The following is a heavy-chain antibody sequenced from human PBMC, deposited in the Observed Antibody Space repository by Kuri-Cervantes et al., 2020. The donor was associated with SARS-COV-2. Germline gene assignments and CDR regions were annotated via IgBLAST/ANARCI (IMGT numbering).Heavy chain of an antibody. J-gene: IGHJ4*02. V-gene: IGHV1-69*13. CDR3: ASLGDAGDLSPPFDY. CDR1: GGTFSSYA. D-gene: IGHD3-16*01. CDR2: IIPIFGTA. Sequence: SVKVSCKAAGGTFSSYAISWVRQAPGQGLEWMGGIIPIFGTANYAQKFQGRVTITADESTSTAYMELSSLRSEATAVYYCASLGDAGDLSPPFDYWGQGTLVTVSS.